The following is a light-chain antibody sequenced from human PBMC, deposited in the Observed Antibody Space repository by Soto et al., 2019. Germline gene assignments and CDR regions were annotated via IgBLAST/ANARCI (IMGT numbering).Light chain of an antibody. CDR3: QQYNNWPPWT. CDR1: QSVSSN. J-gene: IGKJ2*02. V-gene: IGKV3-15*01. CDR2: GAS. Sequence: ELVMTQSPATLSVSPGERATLSCRASQSVSSNLAWYQQKPGQAPRLLIYGASTRATGIPARFSGSGSGTEFTVTISSLQSEDFAVYYCQQYNNWPPWTFGQGTKLEIK.